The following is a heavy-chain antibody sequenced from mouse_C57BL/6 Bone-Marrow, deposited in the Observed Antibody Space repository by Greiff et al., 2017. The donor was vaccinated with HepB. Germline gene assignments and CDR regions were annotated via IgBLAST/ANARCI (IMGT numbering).Heavy chain of an antibody. J-gene: IGHJ4*01. CDR2: IDPSDSYT. Sequence: QVHVKQSGAELVRPGTSVKLSCKASGYTFTSYWMHWVKQRPGQGLEWIGVIDPSDSYTNYNQKFKGKATLTVDTSSSTAYMQLSSLTSEDSAVYYCARLFPYYAMDYWGQGTSVTVSS. V-gene: IGHV1-59*01. CDR1: GYTFTSYW. CDR3: ARLFPYYAMDY.